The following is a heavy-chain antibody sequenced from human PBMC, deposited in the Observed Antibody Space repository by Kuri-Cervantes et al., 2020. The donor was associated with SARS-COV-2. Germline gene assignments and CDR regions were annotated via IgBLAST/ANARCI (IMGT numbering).Heavy chain of an antibody. J-gene: IGHJ3*02. CDR1: GYTFTSYD. Sequence: ASVKVSCKASGYTFTSYDINWVRQATGQGLEWMGWMNPNSGNTGYAQKFQGRVTMTRNTSVSTAYMELSSLRSEDTAVYYCARDPDGYIPNDAFDIWGQGTMVTVSS. CDR2: MNPNSGNT. D-gene: IGHD5-24*01. V-gene: IGHV1-8*02. CDR3: ARDPDGYIPNDAFDI.